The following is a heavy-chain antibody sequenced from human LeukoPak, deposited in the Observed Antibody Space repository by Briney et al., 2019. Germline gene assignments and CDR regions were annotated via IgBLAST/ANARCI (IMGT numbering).Heavy chain of an antibody. CDR3: ARASGVSSYLLPI. V-gene: IGHV4-61*01. D-gene: IGHD2-8*01. CDR2: IYYSGSTSYNPSYSSGST. J-gene: IGHJ4*02. Sequence: SETLSLTCTVSGGSVSSGRYYWSWIRQPPGKGLEWIGYIYYSGSTSYNPSYSSGSTSYNPSLKSRVTISIDTSKNQFSLRLNSVTAADTAVYYCARASGVSSYLLPIWGQGTLVTVSS. CDR1: GGSVSSGRYY.